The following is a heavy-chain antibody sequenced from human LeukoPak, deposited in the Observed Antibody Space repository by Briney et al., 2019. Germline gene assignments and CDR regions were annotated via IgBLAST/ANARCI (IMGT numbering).Heavy chain of an antibody. CDR2: ISSGSSYI. CDR1: GITFSTYS. CDR3: AREGFSRGYYQYYYMDV. Sequence: GGSLRLSCASSGITFSTYSMNWVRQAPGKGLEWVSSISSGSSYIYYADSVKGRFTISRDKSKNTLYLQMNSLRAEDTAVYYCAREGFSRGYYQYYYMDVWGKGTTVTVSS. J-gene: IGHJ6*03. V-gene: IGHV3-21*01. D-gene: IGHD6-13*01.